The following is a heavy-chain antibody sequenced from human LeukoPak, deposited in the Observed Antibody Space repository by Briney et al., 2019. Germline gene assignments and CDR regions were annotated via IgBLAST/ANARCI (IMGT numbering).Heavy chain of an antibody. CDR1: GGSITNTHYY. CDR3: ARHRGYCSSTSCSYNWFDP. Sequence: SGTLSLTCTVSGGSITNTHYYWAWIRQPPGKGLEWIGTIYYSGNTYYHPSLKSRVTISVDTSKNQSSLKLSSVTAADTAVYYCARHRGYCSSTSCSYNWFDPWGQGTLVTVSS. CDR2: IYYSGNT. V-gene: IGHV4-39*01. D-gene: IGHD2-2*03. J-gene: IGHJ5*02.